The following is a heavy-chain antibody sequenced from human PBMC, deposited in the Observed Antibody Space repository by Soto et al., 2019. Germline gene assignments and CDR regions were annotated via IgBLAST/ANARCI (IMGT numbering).Heavy chain of an antibody. D-gene: IGHD5-18*01. J-gene: IGHJ4*02. CDR2: INPNSDGT. V-gene: IGHV1-2*04. Sequence: ASGKVSCKTSSCSVSSYTTIWVVKAPGQGLEWMGWINPNSDGTNYAQNFQGWVSMTRDTSISTAYMELSRLRSDDMAVYYCGRDGVDSAMVIWGQRILVTVSS. CDR1: SCSVSSYT. CDR3: GRDGVDSAMVI.